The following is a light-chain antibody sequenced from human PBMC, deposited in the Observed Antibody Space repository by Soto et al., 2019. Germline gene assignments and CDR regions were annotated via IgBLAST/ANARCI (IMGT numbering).Light chain of an antibody. CDR1: QSISSW. Sequence: DIQMTQSPSTLSASLGDRFTISWLASQSISSWLAWYQQKPGKAPKLLIYDASSLESGVPSRFSGSGSGTEFTLTISSLQPDDFATYYCQQYNSYSPTFGQGTKVDIK. V-gene: IGKV1-5*01. CDR3: QQYNSYSPT. CDR2: DAS. J-gene: IGKJ1*01.